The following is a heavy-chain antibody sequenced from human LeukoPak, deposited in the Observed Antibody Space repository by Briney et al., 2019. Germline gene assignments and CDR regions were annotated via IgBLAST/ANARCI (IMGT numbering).Heavy chain of an antibody. V-gene: IGHV1-3*01. J-gene: IGHJ4*02. D-gene: IGHD6-6*01. CDR3: ARASVSSSFVYWESAYFDF. CDR1: GYTFTNYA. CDR2: INGGSGNT. Sequence: ASVKVSCKASGYTFTNYAIHWVRQAPGQRLEWMGWINGGSGNTKYSQNFQGRVTITRDTSASTAYMELSSLRSEDTAVYYCARASVSSSFVYWESAYFDFWGQGTQVTVSS.